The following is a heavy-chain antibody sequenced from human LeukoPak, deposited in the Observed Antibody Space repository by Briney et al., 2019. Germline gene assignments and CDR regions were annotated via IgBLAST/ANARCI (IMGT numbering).Heavy chain of an antibody. CDR2: ISSSSSTI. V-gene: IGHV3-48*01. CDR3: AGTKYYYDSSGYPSY. J-gene: IGHJ4*02. D-gene: IGHD3-22*01. Sequence: GGSLRLSCAASGFTFSSYSMNWVRQAPGKGLEWVSYISSSSSTIYYADSVKGRFTISRDNAKNSLYLQMNSLRAEDTAVYYCAGTKYYYDSSGYPSYWGQGTLVTVSS. CDR1: GFTFSSYS.